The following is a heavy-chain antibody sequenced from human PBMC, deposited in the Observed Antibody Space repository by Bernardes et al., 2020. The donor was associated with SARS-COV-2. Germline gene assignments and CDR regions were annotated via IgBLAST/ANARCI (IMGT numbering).Heavy chain of an antibody. J-gene: IGHJ4*02. CDR3: ARQGEDYGDSLDH. CDR1: GYSFTSYW. Sequence: GESLKISCKGSGYSFTSYWITWVRQMPGKGLECMGRIDPSDSYTSYSPSFQGHVTISADKSISTAYLHWSSLKASDSAMYYCARQGEDYGDSLDHWGQGTLVTVSS. V-gene: IGHV5-10-1*01. CDR2: IDPSDSYT. D-gene: IGHD4-17*01.